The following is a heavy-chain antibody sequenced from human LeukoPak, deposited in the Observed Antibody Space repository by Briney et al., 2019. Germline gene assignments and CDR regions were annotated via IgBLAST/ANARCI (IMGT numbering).Heavy chain of an antibody. CDR1: GITVGNNY. D-gene: IGHD1-14*01. J-gene: IGHJ4*02. Sequence: SGGSLRLSCAASGITVGNNYFSWVRQAPGKGLEWVALIYSVGSTVYADSVKGRFTISRDSSGNTLFLQMNSLRPEDTAVYHCTRNRPETPLGYWGQGTLVTVSS. CDR3: TRNRPETPLGY. CDR2: IYSVGST. V-gene: IGHV3-53*01.